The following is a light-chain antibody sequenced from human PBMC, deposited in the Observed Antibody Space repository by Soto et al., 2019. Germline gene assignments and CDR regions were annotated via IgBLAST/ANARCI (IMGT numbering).Light chain of an antibody. CDR1: QVISNY. CDR3: QKYTNVPA. J-gene: IGKJ4*01. Sequence: DIQMTQSPSSLSASVGDRVTITCRASQVISNYLAWYQQIPGKVPKLLISAASTLQSGVPSRFSGSGSGTDFTLTISSLQPEDVATYYCQKYTNVPAFGGGNKVEIK. V-gene: IGKV1-27*01. CDR2: AAS.